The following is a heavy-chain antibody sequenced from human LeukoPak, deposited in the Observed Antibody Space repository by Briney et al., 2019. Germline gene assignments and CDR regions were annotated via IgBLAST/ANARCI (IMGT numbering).Heavy chain of an antibody. Sequence: GGSLRLSCAASGFTFSSYGMHWVRQAPGKGLEWVAFIRYDGSNKYYADSVKGRLTISRDNSKNTLYLQMNSLRGEDTAVYYCAKALAAAGNPLLYDYYYYMDVWGKGTTVTVSS. J-gene: IGHJ6*03. V-gene: IGHV3-30*02. CDR3: AKALAAAGNPLLYDYYYYMDV. CDR1: GFTFSSYG. CDR2: IRYDGSNK. D-gene: IGHD6-13*01.